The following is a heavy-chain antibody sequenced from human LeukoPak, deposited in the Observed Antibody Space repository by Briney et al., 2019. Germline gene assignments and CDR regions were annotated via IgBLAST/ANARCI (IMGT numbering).Heavy chain of an antibody. Sequence: PSETLSLTCAVYGGSFSGYYWSWIRQPPGKGLEWIGEINHSGSTNYNPSLKSRVTISVDTSKNQFSLKLSSVTAADTAVYYCARNSPYSGYDWTRGWFDPWGQGTLVTVSS. CDR3: ARNSPYSGYDWTRGWFDP. D-gene: IGHD5-12*01. CDR1: GGSFSGYY. J-gene: IGHJ5*02. CDR2: INHSGST. V-gene: IGHV4-34*01.